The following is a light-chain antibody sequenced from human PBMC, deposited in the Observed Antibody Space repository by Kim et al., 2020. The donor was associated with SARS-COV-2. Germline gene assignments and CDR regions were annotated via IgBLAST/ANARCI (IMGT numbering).Light chain of an antibody. V-gene: IGLV1-44*01. Sequence: GQRVAISCSGSRSNIGSNTVNWYQQLPGTAPKLLIFANSHRPSGVPDRFSGSKSGTSASLAISGLQSEDEAEYYCATWVDSLNGWVFGGGTKVTVL. CDR2: ANS. CDR3: ATWVDSLNGWV. CDR1: RSNIGSNT. J-gene: IGLJ3*02.